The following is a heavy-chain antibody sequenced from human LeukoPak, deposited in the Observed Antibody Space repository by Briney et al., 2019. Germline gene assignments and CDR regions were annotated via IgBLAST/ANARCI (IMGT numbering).Heavy chain of an antibody. D-gene: IGHD3-22*01. Sequence: ASVKVSCKASGYTFTGYYMHWVRQAPGQGLGWMGWINPNSGGTNYAQKFQGRVTMTRDTSISTAYMELSRLRSDDTAVYYCARPRKYYDSSGRFDYWGQGTLVTVSS. CDR1: GYTFTGYY. V-gene: IGHV1-2*02. CDR3: ARPRKYYDSSGRFDY. CDR2: INPNSGGT. J-gene: IGHJ4*02.